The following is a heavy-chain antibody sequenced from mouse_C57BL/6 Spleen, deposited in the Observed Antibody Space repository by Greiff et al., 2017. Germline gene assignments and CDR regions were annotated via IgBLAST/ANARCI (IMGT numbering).Heavy chain of an antibody. CDR3: TTYGNVYFDV. J-gene: IGHJ1*03. V-gene: IGHV14-4*01. CDR2: IDPENGDT. CDR1: GFNIKDDY. D-gene: IGHD2-10*02. Sequence: EVQLQQSGAELVRPGASVKLSCTASGFNIKDDYMHWVKQRPEQGLEWIGWIDPENGDTEYASKFQGKATITADTSSNTAYLQLSSLTSEDTAVYYCTTYGNVYFDVWGTGTTVTVSS.